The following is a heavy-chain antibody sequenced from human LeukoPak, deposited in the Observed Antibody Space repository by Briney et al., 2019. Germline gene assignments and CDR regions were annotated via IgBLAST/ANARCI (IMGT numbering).Heavy chain of an antibody. CDR3: ARVAWSSSWYIR. V-gene: IGHV1-2*06. CDR2: INPNSGGT. Sequence: ASVKVSCKASGYTFTGYYMHWVRQAPGQGLEWMGRINPNSGGTNYAQKFQGRVTMTRDTSISTAYMELSRLRSDDTAGYYCARVAWSSSWYIRWGQGTLVTVSS. CDR1: GYTFTGYY. D-gene: IGHD6-13*01. J-gene: IGHJ4*02.